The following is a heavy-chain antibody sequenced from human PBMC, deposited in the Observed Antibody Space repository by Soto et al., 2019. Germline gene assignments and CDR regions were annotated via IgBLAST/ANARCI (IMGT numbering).Heavy chain of an antibody. CDR2: ISYDASNK. CDR1: GFTFSSYG. CDR3: ACDRVATMYYYYYGMDG. Sequence: QVQLVESGGGVVQPGRSLRLSCAASGFTFSSYGMHWVRQAPGKGLEWVAVISYDASNKYYADSVKGRFTISRDNSKNTLYLQMTSLRAEETAVYYCACDRVATMYYYYYGMDGWGQGTTVTGSS. D-gene: IGHD5-12*01. J-gene: IGHJ6*02. V-gene: IGHV3-30*03.